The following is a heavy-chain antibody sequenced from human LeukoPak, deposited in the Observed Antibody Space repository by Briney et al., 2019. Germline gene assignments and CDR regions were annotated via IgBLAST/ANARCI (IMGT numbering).Heavy chain of an antibody. Sequence: SETLSLTCTVSGYSISSISSTYYWGWVRQSPGKGLEWIGSIYHSGSTYYNPSLQSRVTISIDTSKNQFSLKLSSVTAADTAVYYCAREDRRFDYWGQGTLVTVSS. V-gene: IGHV4-38-2*02. CDR3: AREDRRFDY. CDR2: IYHSGST. J-gene: IGHJ4*02. CDR1: GYSISSISSTYY.